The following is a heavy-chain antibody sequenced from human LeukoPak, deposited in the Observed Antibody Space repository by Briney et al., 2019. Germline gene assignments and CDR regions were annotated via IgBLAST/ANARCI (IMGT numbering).Heavy chain of an antibody. D-gene: IGHD2-15*01. Sequence: PGGSLRLSCAASGFTFSSYSMNWVRQAPGKGLEWVSSISSSSSYIYYADSVKGRFTISRDNAKNSLYLQMNSLRAEDTAVYYCARDPGYCSGGSSQYYYYYYMDVWAKGPRSPSP. CDR2: ISSSSSYI. CDR3: ARDPGYCSGGSSQYYYYYYMDV. V-gene: IGHV3-21*01. CDR1: GFTFSSYS. J-gene: IGHJ6*03.